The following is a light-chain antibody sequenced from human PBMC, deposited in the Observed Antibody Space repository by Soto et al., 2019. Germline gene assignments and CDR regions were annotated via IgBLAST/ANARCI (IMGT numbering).Light chain of an antibody. CDR1: SSNIGGNS. Sequence: QSVMTQPPSVSAAPGQKVTISCSGSSSNIGGNSVSWYQQLPGTAPKLLIYDDNKRPSGIPDRFSGSKSGTSATLGITGFHTGDAADYYCGSWDSSLSAYVFGTGTKLTVL. J-gene: IGLJ1*01. CDR2: DDN. CDR3: GSWDSSLSAYV. V-gene: IGLV1-51*01.